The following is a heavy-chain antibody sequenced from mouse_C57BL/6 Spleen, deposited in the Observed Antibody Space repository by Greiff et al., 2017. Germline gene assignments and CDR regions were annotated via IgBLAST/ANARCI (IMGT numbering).Heavy chain of an antibody. CDR3: ARRSNYVRGAMDY. D-gene: IGHD2-5*01. CDR1: GYAFTNYL. V-gene: IGHV1-54*01. Sequence: QVQLQQSGAELVRPGTSVKVSCKASGYAFTNYLIEWVKQRPGQGLEWIGVINPGSGGTNYNEKFKGKATLTADKSSSTAYMQLSSLTSEDSAVYFCARRSNYVRGAMDYWGQGTSVTVSS. J-gene: IGHJ4*01. CDR2: INPGSGGT.